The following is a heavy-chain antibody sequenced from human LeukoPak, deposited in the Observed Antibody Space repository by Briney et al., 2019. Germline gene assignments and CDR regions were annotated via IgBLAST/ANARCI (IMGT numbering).Heavy chain of an antibody. CDR2: ISGSGGST. J-gene: IGHJ4*02. Sequence: GGSLRLSCAASGFTFSSYGMSWVRQAPGKGLEWVSAISGSGGSTYYADSVKGRFTISRDNSKNTLYLQMNSLRAEDTAVYYCAKTSRYFDWFEYYFDYWGQGTLVTVSS. CDR1: GFTFSSYG. CDR3: AKTSRYFDWFEYYFDY. D-gene: IGHD3-9*01. V-gene: IGHV3-23*01.